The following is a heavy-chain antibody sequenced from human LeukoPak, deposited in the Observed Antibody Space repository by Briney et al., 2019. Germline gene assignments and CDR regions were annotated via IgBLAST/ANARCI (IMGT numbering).Heavy chain of an antibody. Sequence: GGSLRLSCAASGSTFSSYSMNWVRQAPGKGLEWVSSISSSSSYIYYADSVKGRFTISRDNAKNSLYLQMNSLRAEDTAVYYCARDRGLNWFDPWGQGTLVTVSS. V-gene: IGHV3-21*01. J-gene: IGHJ5*02. CDR1: GSTFSSYS. CDR3: ARDRGLNWFDP. CDR2: ISSSSSYI. D-gene: IGHD3/OR15-3a*01.